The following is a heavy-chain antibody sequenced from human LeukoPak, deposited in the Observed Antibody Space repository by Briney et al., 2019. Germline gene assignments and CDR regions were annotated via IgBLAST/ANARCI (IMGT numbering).Heavy chain of an antibody. D-gene: IGHD3-3*01. CDR2: IYYSGST. CDR3: ARGARLRFLEWLPRSTRENWFDP. V-gene: IGHV4-59*12. CDR1: GGSISSYY. J-gene: IGHJ5*02. Sequence: SETLSLTCTVSGGSISSYYWSWIRQPPGKGLEWIGYIYYSGSTNYNPSLKSRVTISVDTSKNQFSLKLSSVTAADTAVYYCARGARLRFLEWLPRSTRENWFDPWGQGTLVTVSS.